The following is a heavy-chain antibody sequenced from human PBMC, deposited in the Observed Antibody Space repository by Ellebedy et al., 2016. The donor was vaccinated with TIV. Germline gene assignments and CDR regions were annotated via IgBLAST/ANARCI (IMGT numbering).Heavy chain of an antibody. CDR1: GSTFSSYS. CDR3: ARLGVVVAATRYYYYYMDV. V-gene: IGHV3-48*02. J-gene: IGHJ6*03. Sequence: GESLKISXAASGSTFSSYSMNWVRQAPGKGLEWVSYISSSSSTIYYADSVKGRFTISRDNAKNSLYLQMNSLRDEDTAVYYCARLGVVVAATRYYYYYMDVWGKGTTVTVSS. CDR2: ISSSSSTI. D-gene: IGHD2-15*01.